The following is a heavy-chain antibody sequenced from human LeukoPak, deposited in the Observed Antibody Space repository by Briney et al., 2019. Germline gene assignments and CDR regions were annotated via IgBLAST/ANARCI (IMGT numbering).Heavy chain of an antibody. CDR2: IYSSGTT. J-gene: IGHJ6*03. Sequence: PSETLSLTCTVSGGSISSSSYYWGWIRQPPGRGLDWIGIIYSSGTTYYNPSLKSRVTISVDTSKNQFSLRLSSVTAADTAVYYRARRQRDDAYYYYYMDVWGKGTTVTVSS. V-gene: IGHV4-39*01. D-gene: IGHD6-25*01. CDR1: GGSISSSSYY. CDR3: ARRQRDDAYYYYYMDV.